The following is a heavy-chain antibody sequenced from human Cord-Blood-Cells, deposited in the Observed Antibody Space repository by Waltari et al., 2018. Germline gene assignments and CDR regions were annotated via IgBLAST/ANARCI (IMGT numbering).Heavy chain of an antibody. Sequence: QVQLQESGPGLVKPSGTLSLTCAVSGGSISSSNWWRWVRQPPGTGLEWIGEIYHSGSTNYNPSLKSRVTISVDKSKNQFSLKLSSVTAADTAVYYCARWRRYCSSTSCSKNWYFDLWGRGTLVTVSS. CDR1: GGSISSSNW. CDR2: IYHSGST. CDR3: ARWRRYCSSTSCSKNWYFDL. J-gene: IGHJ2*01. D-gene: IGHD2-2*01. V-gene: IGHV4-4*02.